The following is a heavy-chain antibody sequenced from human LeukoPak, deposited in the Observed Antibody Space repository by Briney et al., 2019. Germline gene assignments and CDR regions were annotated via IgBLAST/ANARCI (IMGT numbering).Heavy chain of an antibody. CDR3: AREIDYGDYGPLDYYGMDV. J-gene: IGHJ6*02. V-gene: IGHV3-48*01. Sequence: GSLRLSCAASGFTFSSYSMNWVRQAPGKGLEWVSYISSSSSTIYYADSVKGRFTISRDNAKNSLYLQMNSLRAEDTAVYYCAREIDYGDYGPLDYYGMDVWGQGTTVTVSS. CDR1: GFTFSSYS. D-gene: IGHD4-17*01. CDR2: ISSSSSTI.